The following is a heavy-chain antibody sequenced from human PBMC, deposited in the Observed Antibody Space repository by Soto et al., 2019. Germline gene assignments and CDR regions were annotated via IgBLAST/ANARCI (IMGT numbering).Heavy chain of an antibody. J-gene: IGHJ3*02. CDR3: VRDRGQPDAFDI. Sequence: EVQLVESGGGLVQPGGSLRLSCAASEFTFNVYWVHWVRQAPGKGLVWVAHMNRDGTNINYADSVKGRFTISRDHAKNALYLQMNGLRVEDTAVYYCVRDRGQPDAFDIWGQGTVVTVSA. D-gene: IGHD1-1*01. CDR2: MNRDGTNI. CDR1: EFTFNVYW. V-gene: IGHV3-74*01.